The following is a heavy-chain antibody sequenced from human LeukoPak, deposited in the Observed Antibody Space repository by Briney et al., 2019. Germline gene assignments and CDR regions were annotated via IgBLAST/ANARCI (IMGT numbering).Heavy chain of an antibody. CDR1: GGSNSSYY. D-gene: IGHD3-10*01. J-gene: IGHJ5*02. V-gene: IGHV4-4*07. Sequence: SETLSLTCTVSGGSNSSYYWSWIREPAGEGAEWIGRIYTSGSTHYNPSLKSRVTMSVDTSKNQFSLKLSSVTAADTAVYYCAKSGVRGVGSFNWFDPWGQGTLVTVSS. CDR2: IYTSGST. CDR3: AKSGVRGVGSFNWFDP.